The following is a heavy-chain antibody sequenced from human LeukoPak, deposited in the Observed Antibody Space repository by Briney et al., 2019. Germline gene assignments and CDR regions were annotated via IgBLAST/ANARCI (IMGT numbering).Heavy chain of an antibody. Sequence: GESLKISCKGSGYSLTSYWIGWVRQMPGKGLEWMGIIYPGDSDTRYSPSFQGQVTISADKSISTAYLQWSSLKASDTAMYYCARQRYSSGWYDAFDIRGQGTMVTVSS. CDR2: IYPGDSDT. V-gene: IGHV5-51*01. D-gene: IGHD6-19*01. CDR1: GYSLTSYW. J-gene: IGHJ3*02. CDR3: ARQRYSSGWYDAFDI.